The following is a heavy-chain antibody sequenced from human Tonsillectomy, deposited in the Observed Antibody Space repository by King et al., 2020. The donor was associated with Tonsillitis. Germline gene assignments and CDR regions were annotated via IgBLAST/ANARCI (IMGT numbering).Heavy chain of an antibody. CDR3: ASGRPQRLLLHRAFDI. CDR2: NSSSRSYI. Sequence: VQLVESGGGMVKPGGSLRLSCAASGFTFSIYSMNWVRQAPGKGLEWVSSNSSSRSYIYYAESVKGRFTISRDNAKISLYLQMNSLRAEDTAVYYCASGRPQRLLLHRAFDIWGQGTMVTVSS. D-gene: IGHD3-22*01. J-gene: IGHJ3*02. CDR1: GFTFSIYS. V-gene: IGHV3-21*01.